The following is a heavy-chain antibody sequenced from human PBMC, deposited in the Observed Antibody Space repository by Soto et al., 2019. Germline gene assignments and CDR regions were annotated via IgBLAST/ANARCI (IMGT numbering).Heavy chain of an antibody. CDR1: GFTLISHG. D-gene: IGHD3-9*01. Sequence: QVQLVESGGGVVQPERSLRLSCVASGFTLISHGMHWVRQAPAKGLEWVAFISNDGSKKNYADSVRGRLTISRDNSKNTLYLEMNSLRPEDTGVYHCAKAGAFSDPYYIEDWGQGTLVTVST. J-gene: IGHJ4*02. V-gene: IGHV3-30*18. CDR2: ISNDGSKK. CDR3: AKAGAFSDPYYIED.